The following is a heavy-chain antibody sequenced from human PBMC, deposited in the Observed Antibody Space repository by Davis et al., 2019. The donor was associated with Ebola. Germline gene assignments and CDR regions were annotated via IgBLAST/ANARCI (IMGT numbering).Heavy chain of an antibody. Sequence: AASVKVSCKASGYTFTGYYMHWVRQAPGQGLEWMGWMNPNSGNTGYAQKFQGRVTMTRNTSISTAYMELSSLRSEDTAVYYCARSRRITMIVVVTSNWFDPWGQGTLVTVSS. CDR1: GYTFTGYY. CDR2: MNPNSGNT. J-gene: IGHJ5*02. D-gene: IGHD3-22*01. V-gene: IGHV1-8*02. CDR3: ARSRRITMIVVVTSNWFDP.